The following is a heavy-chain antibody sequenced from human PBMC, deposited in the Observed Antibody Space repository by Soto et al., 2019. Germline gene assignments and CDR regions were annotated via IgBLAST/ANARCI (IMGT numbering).Heavy chain of an antibody. CDR2: IDWDDDK. V-gene: IGHV2-70*01. J-gene: IGHJ6*02. D-gene: IGHD6-6*01. CDR3: ARTYIAAQPRYYYYGMDV. Sequence: ESGPTLVNPTQTLTLTCTFSGFSLSTSGMCVSWIRQPPGKALEWLALIDWDDDKYYSTSLKTRLTISKDTSKNQVVLTMTNMDPVDTATYYCARTYIAAQPRYYYYGMDVWGQGTTVTVSS. CDR1: GFSLSTSGMC.